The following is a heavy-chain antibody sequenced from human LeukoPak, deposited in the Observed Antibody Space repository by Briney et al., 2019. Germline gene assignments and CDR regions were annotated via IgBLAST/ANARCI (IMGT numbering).Heavy chain of an antibody. J-gene: IGHJ4*02. CDR2: IRYDGSNK. Sequence: PGGSLRLSCAASGFTFNSYGMHWVRQAPGKGLEWVAFIRYDGSNKYYADSVKGRFTISRDNSKNTLYLQMNSLRAEDTAVYYCAKEKDYGSGSFSFDYWGQGTLVTVSS. D-gene: IGHD3-10*01. V-gene: IGHV3-30*02. CDR3: AKEKDYGSGSFSFDY. CDR1: GFTFNSYG.